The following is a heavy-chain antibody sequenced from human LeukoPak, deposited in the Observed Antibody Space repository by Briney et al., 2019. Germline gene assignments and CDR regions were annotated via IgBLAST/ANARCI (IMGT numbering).Heavy chain of an antibody. CDR2: VYGGDNT. V-gene: IGHV3-53*01. J-gene: IGHJ4*02. Sequence: GGSLRLSCAASGFTVSDNYMSWVRQAPGKGLEWVSVVYGGDNTYYAGSVKGRFTISRDNSKNTLYLQMNSLRAEDTAVYYCARGREPGTSASRFDYWGQGTLVTVSS. CDR3: ARGREPGTSASRFDY. CDR1: GFTVSDNY. D-gene: IGHD2-2*01.